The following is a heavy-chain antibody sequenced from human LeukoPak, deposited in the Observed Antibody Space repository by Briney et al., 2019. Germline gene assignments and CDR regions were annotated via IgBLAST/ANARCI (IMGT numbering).Heavy chain of an antibody. Sequence: GGSLRLSCAASGLTFSNAWMSWVRQAPGKGLEWVARIKSKTDGGTIDYAGSVKGRFTISRDDSKNTLYLQLNTLKTEDTAVFYCTTGRQAWNWGQGALVTVSS. V-gene: IGHV3-15*01. D-gene: IGHD3-10*01. J-gene: IGHJ4*02. CDR1: GLTFSNAW. CDR3: TTGRQAWN. CDR2: IKSKTDGGTI.